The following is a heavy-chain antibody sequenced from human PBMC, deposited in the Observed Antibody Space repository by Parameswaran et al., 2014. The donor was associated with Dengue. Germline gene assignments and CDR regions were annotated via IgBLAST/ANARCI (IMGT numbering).Heavy chain of an antibody. V-gene: IGHV4-34*01. Sequence: VRQAPGKGLEWIGEINHSGSTNYNPSLKSRVTISVDTSKNQFSLKLSSVTAADTAVYYCAGGGFGVVDYWGQGTLVTVSS. D-gene: IGHD3-3*01. CDR2: INHSGST. J-gene: IGHJ4*02. CDR3: AGGGFGVVDY.